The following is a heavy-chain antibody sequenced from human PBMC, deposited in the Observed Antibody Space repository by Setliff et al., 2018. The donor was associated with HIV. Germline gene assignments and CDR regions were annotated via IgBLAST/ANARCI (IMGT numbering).Heavy chain of an antibody. CDR2: MNPNSGNT. D-gene: IGHD3-22*01. V-gene: IGHV1-8*02. Sequence: ASVKVSCKASGYTFTSYDINWVRQATGQGLEWMGWMNPNSGNTGYPQKFQGRVTMTRNTSISTAYMELSSLGSEDTAVYYCARGATYYYDSSGYYSLLADAFDIWGQGTMVTVSS. J-gene: IGHJ3*02. CDR1: GYTFTSYD. CDR3: ARGATYYYDSSGYYSLLADAFDI.